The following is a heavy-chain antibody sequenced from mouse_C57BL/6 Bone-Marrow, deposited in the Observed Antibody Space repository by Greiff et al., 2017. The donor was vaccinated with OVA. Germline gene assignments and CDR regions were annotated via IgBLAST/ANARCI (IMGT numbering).Heavy chain of an antibody. D-gene: IGHD1-1*01. V-gene: IGHV3-6*01. CDR2: ISYDGSN. CDR3: ARKGLLRWFAY. J-gene: IGHJ3*01. Sequence: EVKVEESGPGLVKPSQSLSLTCSVTGYSITSGYYWNWIRQFPGNKLEWMGYISYDGSNNYNPSLKNRISITRDTSKNQFFLKLNSVTTEDTATYYCARKGLLRWFAYWGQGTLVTVSA. CDR1: GYSITSGYY.